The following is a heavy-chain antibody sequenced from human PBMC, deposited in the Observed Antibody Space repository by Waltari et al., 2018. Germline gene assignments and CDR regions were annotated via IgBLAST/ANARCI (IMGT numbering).Heavy chain of an antibody. CDR3: ANNYVRSNWFDP. CDR2: IDQSGST. CDR1: GYSISSGYF. D-gene: IGHD1-1*01. Sequence: QVQLQESGPGLVKPSETLSLTCAVSGYSISSGYFWGWIRQPPGKGLEWIGSIDQSGSTYYNPSLKSRVTRSLDTSKNQFSLKLSSVTAADTAVYYCANNYVRSNWFDPWGQGTLVTVSS. V-gene: IGHV4-38-2*01. J-gene: IGHJ5*02.